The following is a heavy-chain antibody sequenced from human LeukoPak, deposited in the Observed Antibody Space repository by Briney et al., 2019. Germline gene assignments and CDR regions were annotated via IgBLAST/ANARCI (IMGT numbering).Heavy chain of an antibody. J-gene: IGHJ4*02. Sequence: NPSETLSLTCTVSGGSFSSGGYYWSWIRQHPGKGLEWIGYISYSGSTYYNPSLKSRVTISVDTSKNQFSLKLSSVTAADTAVYYCVRDSGSYYFDYWGQGTLVTVSS. D-gene: IGHD1-26*01. CDR2: ISYSGST. CDR1: GGSFSSGGYY. CDR3: VRDSGSYYFDY. V-gene: IGHV4-31*03.